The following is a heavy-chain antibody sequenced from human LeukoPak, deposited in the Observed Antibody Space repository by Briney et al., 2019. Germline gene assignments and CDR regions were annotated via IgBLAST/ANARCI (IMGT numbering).Heavy chain of an antibody. CDR3: ARGPPKYYYYGSGSYYNDYYFDY. V-gene: IGHV4-34*01. Sequence: SETLSLTCAVYGGSFSGYYWSWIRQPPGKGLEWIGEINHSGSTNYNPSLKSRVTISVDTSKNQFSLKLSSVTAADTAVYYCARGPPKYYYYGSGSYYNDYYFDYWGQRTLVTFSS. CDR2: INHSGST. J-gene: IGHJ4*02. CDR1: GGSFSGYY. D-gene: IGHD3-10*01.